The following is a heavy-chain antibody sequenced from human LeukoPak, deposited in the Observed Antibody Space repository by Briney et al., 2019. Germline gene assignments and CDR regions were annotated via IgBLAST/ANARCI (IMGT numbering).Heavy chain of an antibody. CDR3: ARGAAVADTFDY. CDR1: GYTFTSYD. Sequence: ASVKVSCKASGYTFTSYDINWVRQATGQGLEWMGWMNPNSGNTGYAQKFQGRVTMTRNTSISTAYMELSSLRSEDTAVYYCARGAAVADTFDYWGQGTLVTVSS. D-gene: IGHD6-19*01. J-gene: IGHJ4*02. CDR2: MNPNSGNT. V-gene: IGHV1-8*02.